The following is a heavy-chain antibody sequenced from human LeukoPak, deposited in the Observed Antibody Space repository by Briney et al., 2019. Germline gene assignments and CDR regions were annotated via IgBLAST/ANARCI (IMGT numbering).Heavy chain of an antibody. CDR1: GFTFSSYW. CDR2: IKQDGSEK. V-gene: IGHV3-7*01. CDR3: ARGRRGLYFDY. Sequence: PGGSLRLSCAASGFTFSSYWMSWVRQAPGKGLEWVANIKQDGSEKYYVDSVKGRFTISRDNAKSSLYLQVNSLRAEDTAVYYCARGRRGLYFDYWGQGTLVTVSS. D-gene: IGHD3-10*01. J-gene: IGHJ4*02.